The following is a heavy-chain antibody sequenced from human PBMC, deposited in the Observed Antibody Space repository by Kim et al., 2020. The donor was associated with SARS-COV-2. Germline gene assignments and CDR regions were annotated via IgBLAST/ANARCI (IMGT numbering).Heavy chain of an antibody. Sequence: RYADSVRGRFTISRDNARNAHYLQMGSLRVEDTAFYYCRRGATETAFDYCGQGTLVTISS. CDR3: RRGATETAFDY. J-gene: IGHJ4*02. V-gene: IGHV3-20*03.